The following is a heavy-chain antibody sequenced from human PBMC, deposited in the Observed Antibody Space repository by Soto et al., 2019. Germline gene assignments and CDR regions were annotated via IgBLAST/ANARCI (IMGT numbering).Heavy chain of an antibody. CDR3: ARLLYLAAGTAYYYYGMDV. CDR2: ISAYNGNT. Sequence: ASVKVSCKASGYTFTSYGISWVRQAPGQGLEWMGWISAYNGNTNYAQKLQGRVTMTTDTSTSTAYMELRSLRSDDTAVYYCARLLYLAAGTAYYYYGMDVWGQGITVTVSS. CDR1: GYTFTSYG. D-gene: IGHD6-13*01. V-gene: IGHV1-18*01. J-gene: IGHJ6*02.